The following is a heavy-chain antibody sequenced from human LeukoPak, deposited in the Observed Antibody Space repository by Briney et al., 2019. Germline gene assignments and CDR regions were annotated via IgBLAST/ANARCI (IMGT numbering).Heavy chain of an antibody. CDR2: INHSGST. V-gene: IGHV4-34*01. Sequence: SETLSLTCAVYGESFSGYYWSWIRQPPGKRLEWIGEINHSGSTNYNPSLKSRVTISVDTSKNQFSLKLSSVTAADAAVYYCARLRYNWNVCVFDIWGQGTMVTISS. CDR1: GESFSGYY. CDR3: ARLRYNWNVCVFDI. D-gene: IGHD1-1*01. J-gene: IGHJ3*02.